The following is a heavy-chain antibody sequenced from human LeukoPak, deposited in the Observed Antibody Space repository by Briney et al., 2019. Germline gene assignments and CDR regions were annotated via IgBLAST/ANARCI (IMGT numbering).Heavy chain of an antibody. D-gene: IGHD2-2*02. CDR1: GGSISPYC. CDR3: ASYGYCSSTSCYKYFQH. V-gene: IGHV4-59*01. CDR2: IYYSGST. J-gene: IGHJ1*01. Sequence: PSETLSLTCTVSGGSISPYCWSWIRQPPGKGLEWIGYIYYSGSTNYNPSLKSRVTISVDASKNQFSLKLSSVTAADTAVYYCASYGYCSSTSCYKYFQHWGQGTLVTVSS.